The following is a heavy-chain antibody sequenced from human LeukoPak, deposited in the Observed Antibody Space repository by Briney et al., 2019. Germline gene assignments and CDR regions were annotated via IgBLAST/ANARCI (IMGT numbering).Heavy chain of an antibody. Sequence: SETLSLTCAVSGYSISSGYYWGWIRQPPGKGLEWIGSIYHSGSTYYNPSLKSRVTISVDTSKNQFSLKLSSVTAADTAVYYCARVAGGVLRSGELPPFDYWGQGTLVTVSS. V-gene: IGHV4-38-2*01. CDR2: IYHSGST. CDR1: GYSISSGYY. CDR3: ARVAGGVLRSGELPPFDY. J-gene: IGHJ4*02. D-gene: IGHD3-16*01.